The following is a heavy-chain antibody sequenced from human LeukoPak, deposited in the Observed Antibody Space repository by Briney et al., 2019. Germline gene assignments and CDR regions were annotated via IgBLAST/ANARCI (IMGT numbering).Heavy chain of an antibody. CDR2: ISGSGGST. J-gene: IGHJ6*03. V-gene: IGHV3-23*01. CDR1: GFTFSSYG. CDR3: AGYSSSSRLYYYYYMDV. Sequence: GGSLRLSCAASGFTFSSYGMSWVRQAPGKGLEWVSAISGSGGSTYYADSVKGRFTISRDNSKNTLYLQMNSLRAEDTAVYYCAGYSSSSRLYYYYYMDVWGKGTTVTVSS. D-gene: IGHD6-6*01.